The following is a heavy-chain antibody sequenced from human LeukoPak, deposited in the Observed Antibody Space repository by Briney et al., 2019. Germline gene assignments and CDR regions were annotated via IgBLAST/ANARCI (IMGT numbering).Heavy chain of an antibody. D-gene: IGHD2-2*01. CDR2: VWFDANTK. V-gene: IGHV3-33*01. J-gene: IGHJ4*02. Sequence: TGGSLRLSCEASGFTFSGYGMHWIRQAPGKGLEWLAVVWFDANTKYYADSVKGRFTISRDNSKNTLHLQMNSLRAEDTAIYYCTRDNPSRAYDYWGQGTLVTVSS. CDR3: TRDNPSRAYDY. CDR1: GFTFSGYG.